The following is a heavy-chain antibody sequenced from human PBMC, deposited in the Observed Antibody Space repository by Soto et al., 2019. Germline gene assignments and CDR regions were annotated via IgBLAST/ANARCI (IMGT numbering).Heavy chain of an antibody. D-gene: IGHD3-22*01. Sequence: SVKACCKDSGGTFSSYTIPWVRQAPGQGLEWRGGIILIFGTANYAQKFQGRVTITADESTSTAYMELSSLRSEDTAVYYCARDRASGYAHLDWGQGTLVTVSS. CDR1: GGTFSSYT. J-gene: IGHJ4*02. CDR2: IILIFGTA. V-gene: IGHV1-69*13. CDR3: ARDRASGYAHLD.